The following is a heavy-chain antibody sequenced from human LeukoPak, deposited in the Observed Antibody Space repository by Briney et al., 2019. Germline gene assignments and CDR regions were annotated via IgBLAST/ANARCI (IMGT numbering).Heavy chain of an antibody. J-gene: IGHJ4*02. V-gene: IGHV3-7*01. Sequence: GGSLRLSCAASGFTFSGHWMSWVRQAPGKGLEWVANINQGGSDKYYVDSVKGRFTISRDNANNLLYLQMNSLRVEDTAVYYGTRDRSRAEDDWGQGTLVTVSS. CDR2: INQGGSDK. CDR3: TRDRSRAEDD. CDR1: GFTFSGHW. D-gene: IGHD1-14*01.